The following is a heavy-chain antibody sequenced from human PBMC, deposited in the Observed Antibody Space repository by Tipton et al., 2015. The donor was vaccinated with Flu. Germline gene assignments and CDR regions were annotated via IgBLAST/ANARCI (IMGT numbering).Heavy chain of an antibody. Sequence: SGSTFSSYAMSWVRQAPGRGLEWVSAISGSGGSTYYADSVKGRFTISRDNSKNTLCLQMNSLRAEDTAVYYCAKDRSIAARPLDYWGQGTLVTVFS. CDR3: AKDRSIAARPLDY. D-gene: IGHD6-6*01. J-gene: IGHJ4*02. V-gene: IGHV3-23*01. CDR2: ISGSGGST. CDR1: GSTFSSYA.